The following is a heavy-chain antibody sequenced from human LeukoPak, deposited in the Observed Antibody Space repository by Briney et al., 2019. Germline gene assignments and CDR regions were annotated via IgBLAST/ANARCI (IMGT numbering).Heavy chain of an antibody. CDR1: GGSISSTSYY. CDR2: IYYSGST. Sequence: SETLSLTCIVSGGSISSTSYYWGWIRQPPGKGLQWIGYIYYSGSTNYNPSLKSRVTISVDTSKNQFSLKLSSVTAADTAVYYCAREGTVVDIPRGAFDIWGQGTMVTVSS. V-gene: IGHV4-61*01. J-gene: IGHJ3*02. D-gene: IGHD3-22*01. CDR3: AREGTVVDIPRGAFDI.